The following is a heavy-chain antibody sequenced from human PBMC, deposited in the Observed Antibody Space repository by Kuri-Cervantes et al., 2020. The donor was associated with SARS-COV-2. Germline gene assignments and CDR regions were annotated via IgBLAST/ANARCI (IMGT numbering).Heavy chain of an antibody. J-gene: IGHJ4*02. D-gene: IGHD5-24*01. CDR1: GFSFSTYG. V-gene: IGHV3-33*08. CDR2: IWFDGSNK. CDR3: AKMDGIRLGIEY. Sequence: GGSLRLSCAASGFSFSTYGMQWVRQAPGQGLEWVAVIWFDGSNKNYADSVKGRFTVSRDNSKKTLYLEMNSLRAGDTAVYYCAKMDGIRLGIEYWGQGTLVTVSS.